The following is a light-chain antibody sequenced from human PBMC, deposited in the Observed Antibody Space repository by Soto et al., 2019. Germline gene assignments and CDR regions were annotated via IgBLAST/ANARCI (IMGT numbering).Light chain of an antibody. CDR1: QGISSY. Sequence: QLTQSPSSLSASVGDRVTITCRASQGISSYLAWYQQKPGNAPKLLIYAASTLQSGFPSRFSGSGSGTDFTLTISNLPPEDFATYYCHQLHSFPLTFGGGTKVEIK. J-gene: IGKJ4*01. CDR2: AAS. V-gene: IGKV1-9*01. CDR3: HQLHSFPLT.